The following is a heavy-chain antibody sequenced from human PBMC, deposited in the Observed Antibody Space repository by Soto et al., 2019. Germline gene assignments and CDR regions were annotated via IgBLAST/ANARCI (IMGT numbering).Heavy chain of an antibody. CDR2: MSYDGSNK. CDR3: AGDGGAY. J-gene: IGHJ4*02. V-gene: IGHV3-30-3*01. CDR1: GFTFSSYA. Sequence: QVQLVESGGGVVQPGRSLRLSCAASGFTFSSYAMHWVRRAPGKGLEWMAVMSYDGSNKYYADSVKGRFTISRDNSKNPVYLQMNSLRPEDTALYYCAGDGGAYWGQGTLVIVSS. D-gene: IGHD3-16*01.